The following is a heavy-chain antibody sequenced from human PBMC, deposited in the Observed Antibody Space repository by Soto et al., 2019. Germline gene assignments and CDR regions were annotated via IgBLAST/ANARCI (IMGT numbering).Heavy chain of an antibody. Sequence: SETQSLTCTVSGGSISSYYWSWIRQPPGKGLEWIGYIYYSGSTNYNPSLKSRVTISVDTSKNQFSLRLSSVTAADTAVYYCARHYGGAVVHFAYWGQGTLVTVTS. J-gene: IGHJ4*02. V-gene: IGHV4-59*08. CDR3: ARHYGGAVVHFAY. CDR2: IYYSGST. D-gene: IGHD3-10*01. CDR1: GGSISSYY.